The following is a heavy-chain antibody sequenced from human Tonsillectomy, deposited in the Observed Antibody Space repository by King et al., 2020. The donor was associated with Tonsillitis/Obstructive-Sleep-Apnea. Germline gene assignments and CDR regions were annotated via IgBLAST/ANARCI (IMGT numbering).Heavy chain of an antibody. Sequence: VQLVESGGGVVQPGRSLRLSCAASGFTFSSYAIHXVRQAPGKGLEWVAVISYDGRNKYYADSVKGRFTISRDNSKNTLYLQMNSLRAEHPAGFYCARXXXXXXSRXTEGSXXNWXXGTLVTVXX. D-gene: IGHD6-13*01. J-gene: IGHJ4*01. CDR1: GFTFSSYA. CDR2: ISYDGRNK. CDR3: ARXXXXXXSRXTEGSXXN. V-gene: IGHV3-30*04.